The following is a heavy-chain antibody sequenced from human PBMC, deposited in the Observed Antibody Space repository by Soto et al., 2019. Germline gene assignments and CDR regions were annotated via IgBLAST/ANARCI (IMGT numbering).Heavy chain of an antibody. CDR1: GYTFTIYG. J-gene: IGHJ4*02. V-gene: IGHV1-18*01. Sequence: ASVKVSCKASGYTFTIYGISWVRQAPGQGLEWMGWISAYNGNTNYAQKLQGRVTMTTDTSTSTAYMELRSLRSDDTAVYYCARDDAVAGLFDYWGQGTLVTVSS. CDR2: ISAYNGNT. D-gene: IGHD6-19*01. CDR3: ARDDAVAGLFDY.